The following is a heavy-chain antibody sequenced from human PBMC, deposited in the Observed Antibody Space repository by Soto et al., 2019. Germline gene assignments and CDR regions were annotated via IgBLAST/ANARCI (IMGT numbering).Heavy chain of an antibody. V-gene: IGHV5-51*01. CDR2: IYPGDSDT. CDR3: AGGFQIPAPRGYYYGMDV. CDR1: GYSFTSYW. D-gene: IGHD2-2*01. J-gene: IGHJ6*02. Sequence: GESLKISCKGSGYSFTSYWIGWVRQMPGEGLEWMGIIYPGDSDTRYSPSFQGQVTISADKSISTAYLQWSSLKASDTAMYYCAGGFQIPAPRGYYYGMDVWGQGTTVTVSS.